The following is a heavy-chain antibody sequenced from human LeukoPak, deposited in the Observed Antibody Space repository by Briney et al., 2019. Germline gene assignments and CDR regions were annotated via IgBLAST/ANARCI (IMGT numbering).Heavy chain of an antibody. Sequence: GGSLRLSCAASGFTFSSYSMNWVRQAPGKGLEWVANIKQDGSEKYYVDSVKGRFTISRDNAKNSLYLQMSSLKAEDTAVYYCARYGINWGQGTLVTVSS. J-gene: IGHJ4*02. CDR2: IKQDGSEK. D-gene: IGHD3-10*01. V-gene: IGHV3-7*05. CDR3: ARYGIN. CDR1: GFTFSSYS.